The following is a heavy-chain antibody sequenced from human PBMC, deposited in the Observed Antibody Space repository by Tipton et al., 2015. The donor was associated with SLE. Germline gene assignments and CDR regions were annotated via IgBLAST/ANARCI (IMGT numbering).Heavy chain of an antibody. V-gene: IGHV1-69*05. Sequence: QSGPEVKKPGSSVKVSCKASGGTFSSYAINWVRQAPGQGLEWMGGIIPIFGTANYAQKFQGRVTITTDESTSTAYMELSSLRSEDTAVYYCASGDCSSTSCYRAEYFQHWGQGTLVTVSS. CDR2: IIPIFGTA. CDR3: ASGDCSSTSCYRAEYFQH. CDR1: GGTFSSYA. J-gene: IGHJ1*01. D-gene: IGHD2-2*01.